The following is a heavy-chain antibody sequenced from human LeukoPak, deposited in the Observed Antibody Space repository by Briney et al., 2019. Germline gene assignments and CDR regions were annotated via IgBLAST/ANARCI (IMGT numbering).Heavy chain of an antibody. CDR2: ISGSGGST. Sequence: GGSLRLSCAASGFTLTTYAMSWVRQAPGKGLEGVSAISGSGGSTYYAGSVKGRFTISRDNSKNTLYPQMNSLRAEDTAVYYCATGGSSLLVGYFDYWGQGTLVTVSS. D-gene: IGHD3-16*01. V-gene: IGHV3-23*01. CDR1: GFTLTTYA. CDR3: ATGGSSLLVGYFDY. J-gene: IGHJ4*02.